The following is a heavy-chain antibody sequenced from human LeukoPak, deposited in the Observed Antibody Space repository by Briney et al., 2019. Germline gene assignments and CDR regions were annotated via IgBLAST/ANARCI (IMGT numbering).Heavy chain of an antibody. Sequence: SETLSLTCTVSGDSMSDYFWTWLRQPPGKGLEWIGYAADSGSTNYNPSLKSRVTISVDSSTNHFSLRLTSVTAADTAIYYCAAMTTVTMYSYFFDSWGQGTLLTVSS. CDR1: GDSMSDYF. CDR3: AAMTTVTMYSYFFDS. J-gene: IGHJ4*02. V-gene: IGHV4-59*01. D-gene: IGHD4-17*01. CDR2: AADSGST.